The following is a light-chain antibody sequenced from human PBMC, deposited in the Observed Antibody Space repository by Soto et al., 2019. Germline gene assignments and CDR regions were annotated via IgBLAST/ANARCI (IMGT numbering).Light chain of an antibody. Sequence: EIVMTQSPATLSVSPGERPTLSCRASQSVSSNLAWYQQKPGQAPRLLISGASSRAAGISDKFSGSGSGTDFTLTISRLEPEDFAVYFCHQYGTFPITFGQGTRLEI. CDR1: QSVSSN. V-gene: IGKV3-20*01. CDR2: GAS. CDR3: HQYGTFPIT. J-gene: IGKJ5*01.